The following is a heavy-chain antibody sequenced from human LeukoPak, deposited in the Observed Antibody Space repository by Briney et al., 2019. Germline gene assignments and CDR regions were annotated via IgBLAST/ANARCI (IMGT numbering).Heavy chain of an antibody. Sequence: SETLSLTCTVSGVSISSSSYYLGWIRQPPGKGLEWIGSIYFSGSTNHNPSPKSRVTISVDTSKNQFSLKLSSVTAADTAVYYCARDRFYWYYFDYWGQGTLVTVSS. D-gene: IGHD2/OR15-2a*01. CDR2: IYFSGST. CDR1: GVSISSSSYY. V-gene: IGHV4-39*07. CDR3: ARDRFYWYYFDY. J-gene: IGHJ4*02.